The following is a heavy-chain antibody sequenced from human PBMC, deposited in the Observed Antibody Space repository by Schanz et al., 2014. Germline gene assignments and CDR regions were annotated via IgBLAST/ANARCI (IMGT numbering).Heavy chain of an antibody. CDR1: GFTFFTYN. D-gene: IGHD3-9*01. J-gene: IGHJ6*02. CDR2: IGSSSTTM. V-gene: IGHV3-48*02. Sequence: EVYLVESGGGLVQPGGSLRLSCAASGFTFFTYNMNWVRQAPGRGLEWISYIGSSSTTMYYADSVKGRFTISRDNAKNSLYLQMNSRRDEDTAVYYCARDHPHRGVTGYYNDVWGQGTSVTVSS. CDR3: ARDHPHRGVTGYYNDV.